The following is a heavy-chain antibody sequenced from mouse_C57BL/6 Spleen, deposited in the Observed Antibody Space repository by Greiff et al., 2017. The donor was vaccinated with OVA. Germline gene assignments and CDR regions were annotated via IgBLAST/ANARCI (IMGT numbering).Heavy chain of an antibody. D-gene: IGHD2-14*01. V-gene: IGHV3-6*01. CDR3: AREGVLFDY. CDR2: ISYDGSN. J-gene: IGHJ2*01. CDR1: GYSITSGYY. Sequence: EVHLVESGPGLVKPSQSLSLTCSVTGYSITSGYYWNWIRQFPGNKLEWMGYISYDGSNNYNPSLKNRISITRDTSKNQFFLKLNSVTTEDTATYYCAREGVLFDYWGQGTTLTVSS.